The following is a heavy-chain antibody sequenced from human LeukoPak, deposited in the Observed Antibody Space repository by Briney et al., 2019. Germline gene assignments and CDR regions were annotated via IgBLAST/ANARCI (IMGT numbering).Heavy chain of an antibody. CDR3: AYCSGGSCYYYYYMDV. J-gene: IGHJ6*03. Sequence: SVKVSCKASGYTFTSYGISWVRQAPGQGLEWMGGIIPIFGTANYAQKFQGRVTITTDESTSTAYMELSSLRSEDTAVYYCAYCSGGSCYYYYYMDVWGKGTTVTVSS. CDR1: GYTFTSYG. V-gene: IGHV1-69*05. D-gene: IGHD2-15*01. CDR2: IIPIFGTA.